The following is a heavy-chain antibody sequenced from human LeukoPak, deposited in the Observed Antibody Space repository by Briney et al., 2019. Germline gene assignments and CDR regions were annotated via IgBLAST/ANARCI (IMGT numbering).Heavy chain of an antibody. V-gene: IGHV4-39*02. CDR2: IYYSGST. Sequence: KPSETLSLTCTVSGGSISSSSSYWGWIRQPPGKGLEWIGSIYYSGSTYYNPSLKSRVTISVDTSKNQLSLKLSSVTAADTAVYYCARAFPYYYDSNPVGYFDLWGRGTLVTVSS. J-gene: IGHJ2*01. CDR3: ARAFPYYYDSNPVGYFDL. D-gene: IGHD3-22*01. CDR1: GGSISSSSSY.